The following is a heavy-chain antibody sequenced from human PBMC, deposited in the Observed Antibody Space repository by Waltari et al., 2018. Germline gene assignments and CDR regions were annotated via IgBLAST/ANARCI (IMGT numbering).Heavy chain of an antibody. Sequence: EVQLVESGGGLVQPGRSLRLSCIASGFTFDDYAMHWVRQVPGKGLEWVSGISWNSVSVDYGDSVKGRFTISRDSGKNSLYLQMNSLSAEDTAFYYCVKGLTSVTGVAEHFQHWGQGTLVTVSP. D-gene: IGHD4-17*01. CDR1: GFTFDDYA. CDR3: VKGLTSVTGVAEHFQH. CDR2: ISWNSVSV. J-gene: IGHJ1*01. V-gene: IGHV3-9*01.